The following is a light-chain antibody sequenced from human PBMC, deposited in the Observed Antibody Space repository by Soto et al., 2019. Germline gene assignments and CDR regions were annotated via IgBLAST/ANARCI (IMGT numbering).Light chain of an antibody. CDR1: QNINKY. Sequence: EILLTQSPGTLSLSPGEIATLSCRTSQNINKYLAWYQQKPGQAPRLLIYDASNRATGIPARFSGSGSGTDFTLTISSLEPEDFAVYYCQQRSNWPITFGQGTRLEIK. CDR3: QQRSNWPIT. V-gene: IGKV3-11*01. J-gene: IGKJ5*01. CDR2: DAS.